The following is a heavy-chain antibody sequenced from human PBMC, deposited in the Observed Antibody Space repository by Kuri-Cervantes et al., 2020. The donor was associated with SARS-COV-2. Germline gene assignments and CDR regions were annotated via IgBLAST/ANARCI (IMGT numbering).Heavy chain of an antibody. D-gene: IGHD1-7*01. J-gene: IGHJ4*02. CDR1: GFTFSSYA. Sequence: GGSLRLSCAASGFTFSSYAMSWVRQAPGKGLEWVSAISGSGGSTYYADSVKGRFTISRDNSKNTLYLQMNSLKTEDTAVYYCTTDAGGPTTGATMDYWGQGTLVTVSS. V-gene: IGHV3-23*01. CDR3: TTDAGGPTTGATMDY. CDR2: ISGSGGST.